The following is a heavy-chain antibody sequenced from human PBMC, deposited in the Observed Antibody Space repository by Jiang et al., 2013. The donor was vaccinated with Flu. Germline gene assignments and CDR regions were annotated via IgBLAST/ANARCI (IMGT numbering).Heavy chain of an antibody. CDR2: IRYDGSNK. Sequence: KGLEWVAFIRYDGSNKYYADSVKGRFTISRDNSKNTLYLQMNSLRAEDTAVYYCAKGRTSYYYDSSGYYNLDYWGQGTLVTVSS. J-gene: IGHJ4*02. D-gene: IGHD3-22*01. CDR3: AKGRTSYYYDSSGYYNLDY. V-gene: IGHV3-30*02.